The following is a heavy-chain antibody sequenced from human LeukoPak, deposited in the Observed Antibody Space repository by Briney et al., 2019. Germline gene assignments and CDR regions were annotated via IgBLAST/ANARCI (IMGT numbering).Heavy chain of an antibody. V-gene: IGHV3-21*01. J-gene: IGHJ4*02. CDR2: ISSSSSYI. Sequence: KSGGSLSLSCAASGFTFSSYSMNWVRQAPGKGLEWVSSISSSSSYIYYADSVKGRFTISRDNAKNSLYLQMNSLRAEDTAVYYCARDLAPYYYDSSGYYSGPFDYWGQGTLVTVSS. CDR1: GFTFSSYS. D-gene: IGHD3-22*01. CDR3: ARDLAPYYYDSSGYYSGPFDY.